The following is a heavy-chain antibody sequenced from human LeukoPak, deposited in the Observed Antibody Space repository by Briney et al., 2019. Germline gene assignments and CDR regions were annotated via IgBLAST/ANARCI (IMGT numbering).Heavy chain of an antibody. CDR3: ARDRDYDYVWGSYRPYMDV. J-gene: IGHJ6*03. Sequence: ASVKVSSKASGYTFTSYGISWVRQAPGQGLEWMGWISAYNGNTNYAQKLQGRVTMTTDTSTSTAYMELRSLRSDDTAVYYCARDRDYDYVWGSYRPYMDVWGKGTTVTVSS. CDR2: ISAYNGNT. D-gene: IGHD3-16*02. CDR1: GYTFTSYG. V-gene: IGHV1-18*01.